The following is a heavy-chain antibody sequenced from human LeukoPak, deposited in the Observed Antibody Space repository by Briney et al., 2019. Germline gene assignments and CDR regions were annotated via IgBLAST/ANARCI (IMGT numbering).Heavy chain of an antibody. CDR3: ARDSPSARSPFDWLLLHAFDI. D-gene: IGHD3-9*01. Sequence: ASETLSLTCTVSGGSISSYYWSWVRQPPGKGLEWIGYIYYSRSTNYNPSLKSRVTISVDTSKNPFSLKLSSVTAADTAVYYCARDSPSARSPFDWLLLHAFDIWGQGTMVTVSS. CDR2: IYYSRST. V-gene: IGHV4-59*01. CDR1: GGSISSYY. J-gene: IGHJ3*02.